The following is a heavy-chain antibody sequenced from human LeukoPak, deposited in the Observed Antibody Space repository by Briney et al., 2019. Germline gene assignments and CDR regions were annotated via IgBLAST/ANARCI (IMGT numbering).Heavy chain of an antibody. CDR1: GGSISSHY. V-gene: IGHV4-59*11. CDR3: ARGSYDSSGYSYYYYYYMDV. Sequence: SETLSLTCTVSGGSISSHYWSWIRQPPGKGLEWIGYIYYSGSTNYNPPLKSRVTISVDTSKNQFSLKLSSVTAADTAVYYCARGSYDSSGYSYYYYYYMDVWGKGTTVTVSS. J-gene: IGHJ6*03. D-gene: IGHD3-22*01. CDR2: IYYSGST.